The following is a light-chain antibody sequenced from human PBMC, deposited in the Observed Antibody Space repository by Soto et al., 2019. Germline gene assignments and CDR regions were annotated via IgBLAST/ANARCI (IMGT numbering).Light chain of an antibody. Sequence: QSALTQPPSASGSPGQSVTISCTGTSSDVGGYNYVSWYQQHPGKAPKLMIYEVSKRPSGVPDRFSGSKSGNTASLTVSGRQAEDEADYYCSSYAGSNNPYVFGTGTKV. CDR2: EVS. V-gene: IGLV2-8*01. J-gene: IGLJ1*01. CDR1: SSDVGGYNY. CDR3: SSYAGSNNPYV.